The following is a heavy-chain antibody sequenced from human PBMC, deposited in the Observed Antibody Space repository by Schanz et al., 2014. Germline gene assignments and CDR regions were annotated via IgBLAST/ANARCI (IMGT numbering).Heavy chain of an antibody. CDR2: IYASGAT. CDR1: GFTVSSDH. D-gene: IGHD3-10*01. V-gene: IGHV3-66*01. Sequence: EVQLVESGGGFVQPGGSLGLSCVVSGFTVSSDHMSWVRLAPGKGLEWVSTIYASGATYYADSVKRRFTISRDISKNTLQLQVTSLRAEDTAIYYCARDGNYYGSRNYYKTPYYFDYWGQGTLVTVSS. CDR3: ARDGNYYGSRNYYKTPYYFDY. J-gene: IGHJ4*02.